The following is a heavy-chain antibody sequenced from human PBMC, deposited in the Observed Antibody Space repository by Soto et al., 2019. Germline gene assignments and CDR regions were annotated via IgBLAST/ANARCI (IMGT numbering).Heavy chain of an antibody. J-gene: IGHJ4*02. Sequence: GASVKVSGKASGYTFISYAIHWVRQAPGQRLEWMGWINAGNGNTKYSQKFQGRVTITRDTSASTAYMELTSLRSEDTAVYYCARELQGLYYFDYWGQGTLVTVSS. CDR2: INAGNGNT. CDR1: GYTFISYA. CDR3: ARELQGLYYFDY. V-gene: IGHV1-3*01.